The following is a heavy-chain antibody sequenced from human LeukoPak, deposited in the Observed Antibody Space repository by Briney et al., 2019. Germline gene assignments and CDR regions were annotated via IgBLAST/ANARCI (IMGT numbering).Heavy chain of an antibody. CDR3: ARLPVAGYYYYGMDV. CDR2: IYSGGST. CDR1: GFTVSSNY. D-gene: IGHD6-19*01. V-gene: IGHV3-66*01. Sequence: GGSLRLSRAASGFTVSSNYMSWVRQAPGKGLEWVSVIYSGGSTYYADSVKGRFTISRDNSKNTLYLQMNSLRAEDTAVYYCARLPVAGYYYYGMDVWGQGTTVTVSS. J-gene: IGHJ6*02.